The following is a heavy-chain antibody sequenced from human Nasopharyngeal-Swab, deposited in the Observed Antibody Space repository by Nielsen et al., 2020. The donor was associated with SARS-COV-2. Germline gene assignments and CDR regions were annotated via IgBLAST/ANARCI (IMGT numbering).Heavy chain of an antibody. CDR2: ISGSGGST. CDR1: GFTFSSYA. Sequence: GGSLRLSCGASGFTFSSYAMSWFRQAPGKGLEWVSTISGSGGSTYYAASVKGRFTISRDNSKNTLYLQMNSLRAEDTAVYYCAKERGSSWYREWFDPWGQGTLVTVSS. V-gene: IGHV3-23*01. D-gene: IGHD6-13*01. CDR3: AKERGSSWYREWFDP. J-gene: IGHJ5*02.